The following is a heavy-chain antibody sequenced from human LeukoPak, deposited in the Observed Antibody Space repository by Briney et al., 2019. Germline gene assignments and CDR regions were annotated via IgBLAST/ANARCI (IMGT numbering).Heavy chain of an antibody. D-gene: IGHD6-13*01. Sequence: GGSLRLSCAASGFTFSSYAMHWVRQAPGKGLEWVAVISYDGSNKYYADSVKGRFTISRDNSKNTLYLQMNSLRAEDTAVYYCAKCYPGIAAAGTPGFDYWGQGTLVTVSS. V-gene: IGHV3-30-3*02. CDR2: ISYDGSNK. CDR3: AKCYPGIAAAGTPGFDY. CDR1: GFTFSSYA. J-gene: IGHJ4*02.